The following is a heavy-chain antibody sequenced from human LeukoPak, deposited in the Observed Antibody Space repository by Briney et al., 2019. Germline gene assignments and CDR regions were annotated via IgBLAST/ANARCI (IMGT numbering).Heavy chain of an antibody. CDR3: AREGDASNDYGDFDY. CDR2: INPSGGST. D-gene: IGHD4-17*01. Sequence: GASVKVSCKASGYTFTSYNMHWVRQAPGRGLEWMGIINPSGGSTSNAQKFQGRVTMTRDTSTSTVYMELSSLRSEDTAVYYCAREGDASNDYGDFDYWGQGTLVTVSS. V-gene: IGHV1-46*01. CDR1: GYTFTSYN. J-gene: IGHJ4*02.